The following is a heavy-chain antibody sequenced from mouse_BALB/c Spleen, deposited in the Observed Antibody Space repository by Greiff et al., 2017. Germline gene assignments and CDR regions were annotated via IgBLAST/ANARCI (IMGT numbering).Heavy chain of an antibody. CDR1: GYSITSDYA. CDR3: ARSHYFDY. V-gene: IGHV3-2*02. Sequence: EVQLVESGPGLVKPSQSLSLTCTVTGYSITSDYAWNWIRQFPGNKLEWMGYISYSGSTSYNPSLKSRIAITRDTSKNQFFLQLNSVTTEDTATYYCARSHYFDYWGQGTTLTVSS. CDR2: ISYSGST. J-gene: IGHJ2*01.